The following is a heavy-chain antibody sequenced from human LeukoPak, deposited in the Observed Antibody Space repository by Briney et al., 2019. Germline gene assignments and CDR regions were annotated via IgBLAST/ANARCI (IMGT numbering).Heavy chain of an antibody. V-gene: IGHV4-59*01. CDR3: ARDHVLLWFGELLHYGRDV. CDR1: GGSISSYY. CDR2: IYYSGST. Sequence: SETLSLTCTASGGSISSYYWSWIRQPPGKGLEWIGYIYYSGSTNYNPSLKSRVTISVDTSKNQFSLKLSSVTAADTAVYYCARDHVLLWFGELLHYGRDVWGKGTTVTVSS. J-gene: IGHJ6*04. D-gene: IGHD3-10*01.